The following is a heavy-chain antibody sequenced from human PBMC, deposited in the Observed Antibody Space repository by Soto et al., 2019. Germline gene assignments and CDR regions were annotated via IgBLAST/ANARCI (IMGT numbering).Heavy chain of an antibody. CDR3: ARDVGPVTTNPVLDY. V-gene: IGHV3-30-3*01. Sequence: HWVRQAPGKGLEGVAVISYDGSNKYYADSVKGRFTISRDNSKNTLYLRMNSLRAEDTAVYYLARDVGPVTTNPVLDYWCQ. D-gene: IGHD2-2*01. CDR2: ISYDGSNK. J-gene: IGHJ4*02.